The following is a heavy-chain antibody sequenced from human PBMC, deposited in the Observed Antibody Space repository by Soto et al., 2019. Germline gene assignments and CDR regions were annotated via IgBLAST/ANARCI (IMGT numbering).Heavy chain of an antibody. CDR2: ISGSGGST. CDR1: GFTFSSYA. CDR3: AKEGQQLGGGYFDY. Sequence: EVQLLESGGGLVQPGGSLRLSCAASGFTFSSYAMSWVRQAPGKGLEWVSAISGSGGSTYYADSVKGRFTISRDNSKNPLYRQMKSLRAEDTVVYYCAKEGQQLGGGYFDYWGQGTLVTVSS. D-gene: IGHD6-13*01. V-gene: IGHV3-23*01. J-gene: IGHJ4*02.